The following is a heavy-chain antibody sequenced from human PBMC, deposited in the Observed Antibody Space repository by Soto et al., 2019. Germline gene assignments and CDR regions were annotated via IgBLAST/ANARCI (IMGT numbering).Heavy chain of an antibody. D-gene: IGHD3-3*01. Sequence: QVQLQESGPGLVKPSQTLSLTCTVSGGSISSGTYYWSWIRQHPVKGLEWIASIYYSGSTYYNPSLKSRVTISIDTSKNQFSLTLSSVTAADTAVYYCASLVLRDYYIDVWGKGTTVTVSS. V-gene: IGHV4-31*03. CDR3: ASLVLRDYYIDV. CDR2: IYYSGST. J-gene: IGHJ6*03. CDR1: GGSISSGTYY.